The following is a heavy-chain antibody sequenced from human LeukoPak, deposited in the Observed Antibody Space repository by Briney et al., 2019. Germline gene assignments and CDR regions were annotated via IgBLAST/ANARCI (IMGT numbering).Heavy chain of an antibody. D-gene: IGHD3-3*01. J-gene: IGHJ6*02. CDR2: ISWNSGSI. CDR3: AKGLRFLEWLFPEENYYYYGMDV. CDR1: GFTFDDYA. Sequence: GRSLRLSCAASGFTFDDYAMHWVRQAPGKGPEWVSGISWNSGSIGYADSVKGRFTISRDNAKNSLYLQMNSLRAEDTALHYCAKGLRFLEWLFPEENYYYYGMDVWGQGTTVTVSS. V-gene: IGHV3-9*01.